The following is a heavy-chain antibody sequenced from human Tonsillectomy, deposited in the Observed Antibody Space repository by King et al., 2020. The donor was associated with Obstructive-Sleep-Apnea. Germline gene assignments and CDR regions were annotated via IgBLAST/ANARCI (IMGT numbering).Heavy chain of an antibody. V-gene: IGHV4-39*07. CDR1: GGSISSSDYY. CDR3: EGERDYYDSSGYPIDY. D-gene: IGHD3-22*01. Sequence: QLQESGPGLVKPSETLSLTCTVSGGSISSSDYYWGWIRQPPGKGLEWIGSTCYSGSTCYNPSLKSRVTISVDTSKNQLSLKLSSVTAADTAVYYCEGERDYYDSSGYPIDYWGQGTLVTVSS. J-gene: IGHJ4*02. CDR2: TCYSGST.